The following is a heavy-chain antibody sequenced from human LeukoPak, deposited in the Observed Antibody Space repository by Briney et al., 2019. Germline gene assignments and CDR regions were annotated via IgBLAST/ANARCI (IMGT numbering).Heavy chain of an antibody. D-gene: IGHD3-22*01. V-gene: IGHV4-4*02. CDR2: IYHGGNT. CDR3: ARDSNTLIVIIRGVGAFDI. CDR1: GGSISSSNW. Sequence: SETLSLTCAVSGGSISSSNWWSWVRQPPGKGLEWIGEIYHGGNTNYNPSLKSRVTISVDKSKNQFSLKLSSVTAADTAVYYCARDSNTLIVIIRGVGAFDIWGQGTMVSVSS. J-gene: IGHJ3*02.